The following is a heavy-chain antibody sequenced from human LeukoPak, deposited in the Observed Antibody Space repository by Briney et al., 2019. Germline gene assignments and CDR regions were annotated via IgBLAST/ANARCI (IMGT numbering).Heavy chain of an antibody. Sequence: GGSLRLSCAASGFTFSSYGMHWVRQAPGKGLEWVAVISYDGSNKYYADSVKGRFTISRDNSKNTLYLQMNSLRAEDTAVYYCVKSDDIVATIYDYWGQGTLVTVSS. CDR2: ISYDGSNK. J-gene: IGHJ4*02. CDR1: GFTFSSYG. V-gene: IGHV3-30*18. CDR3: VKSDDIVATIYDY. D-gene: IGHD5-12*01.